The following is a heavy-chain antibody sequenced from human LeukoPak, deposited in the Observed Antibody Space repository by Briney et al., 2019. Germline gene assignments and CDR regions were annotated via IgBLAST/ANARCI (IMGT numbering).Heavy chain of an antibody. CDR3: GRGLNLGDAFDI. V-gene: IGHV3-30-3*01. CDR2: ISYDGSNK. CDR1: GFTFSSYA. D-gene: IGHD3-16*01. Sequence: GGSLRLSCAASGFTFSSYAMHWVRQAPGKGLEWVAVISYDGSNKYYADSVKGRFTISRDNSKNTLYLQMNSLRAEDTAVYYCGRGLNLGDAFDIWGQGTMVTVSS. J-gene: IGHJ3*02.